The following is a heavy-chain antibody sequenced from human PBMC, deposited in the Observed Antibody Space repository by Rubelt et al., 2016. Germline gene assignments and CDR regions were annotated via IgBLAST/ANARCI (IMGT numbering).Heavy chain of an antibody. Sequence: QVQLQQWGAGLLKPSETLSLTCAVYGGSFSGYYWSWIRQPPGKGLEWIGEINHSGSTNYNPPLSGGVTVSLDTSNNQLSLKLRSVTAADTAVYYCARMPTASTVVTPFFAFDIWGQGTMVTVSS. V-gene: IGHV4-34*01. CDR3: ARMPTASTVVTPFFAFDI. J-gene: IGHJ3*02. D-gene: IGHD4-23*01. CDR2: INHSGST. CDR1: GGSFSGYY.